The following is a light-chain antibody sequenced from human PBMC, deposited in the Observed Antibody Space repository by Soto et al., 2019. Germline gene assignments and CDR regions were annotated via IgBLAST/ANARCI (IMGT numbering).Light chain of an antibody. CDR1: SSDVGGYNY. V-gene: IGLV2-14*03. CDR2: DVS. Sequence: QSALTQPASVPGSPGQSITISCTGTSSDVGGYNYVSWYQHHPGKAPKLMIYDVSNRPSGVSNRFSGSKSDNTASLTISGLQAEDEADYYCSSYTSTSTVVFGGGTKLTVL. CDR3: SSYTSTSTVV. J-gene: IGLJ2*01.